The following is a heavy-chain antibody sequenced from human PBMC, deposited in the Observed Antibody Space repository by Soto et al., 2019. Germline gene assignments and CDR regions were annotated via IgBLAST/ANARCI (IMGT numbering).Heavy chain of an antibody. D-gene: IGHD6-19*01. J-gene: IGHJ4*02. CDR2: MHSSGST. Sequence: QLQLQESGPGLVKPSETLSLTCTVSGGSISSSSYYWGWIRQPPGKGLEWIGSMHSSGSTYYNPSLKRLFTSSVASSKIQFSLKLNSVTAADTAVYYCARHGAVADYYFDYWGQGTLVTVSS. CDR1: GGSISSSSYY. CDR3: ARHGAVADYYFDY. V-gene: IGHV4-39*01.